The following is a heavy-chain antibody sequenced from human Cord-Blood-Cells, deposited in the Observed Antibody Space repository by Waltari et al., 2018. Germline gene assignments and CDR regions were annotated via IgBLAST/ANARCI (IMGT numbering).Heavy chain of an antibody. CDR3: ARGRSGTIWFGESYGMDV. J-gene: IGHJ6*02. CDR1: GGSFSGYY. Sequence: QVQLQQWGAGLLKPSETLSPTCAVYGGSFSGYYSSWIRQPPGKGLEWIGEINHSGSTNYNPSLKSRVTIAVDTSKNQFSLKLSSVTAADTAVYYCARGRSGTIWFGESYGMDVWGQGTTVTVSS. D-gene: IGHD3-10*01. V-gene: IGHV4-34*01. CDR2: INHSGST.